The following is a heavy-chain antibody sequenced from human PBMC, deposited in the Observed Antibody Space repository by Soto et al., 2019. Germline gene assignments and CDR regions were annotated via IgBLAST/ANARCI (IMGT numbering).Heavy chain of an antibody. J-gene: IGHJ6*04. CDR2: ISPDGGNK. CDR1: GFTFSKYG. Sequence: GGSLRLSCVASGFTFSKYGMHWVRQAPGRXLEWVAVISPDGGNKYYGGSVKGRFAVSRDNSKGSLSLQMNSLRVEDTATYYLPRVLNRTSPAYYYLARAVWGNGTRSPSPQ. V-gene: IGHV3-30*03. CDR3: PRVLNRTSPAYYYLARAV.